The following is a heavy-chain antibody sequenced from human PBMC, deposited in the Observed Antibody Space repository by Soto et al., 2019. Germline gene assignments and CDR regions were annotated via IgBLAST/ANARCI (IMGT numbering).Heavy chain of an antibody. D-gene: IGHD1-26*01. CDR1: GGTFSSYT. V-gene: IGHV1-69*08. CDR3: AIEIVVTGGFDY. Sequence: QVQLVQSGAEVKKPGSSVKVSCKASGGTFSSYTISWVRQAPGQGLEWMGRIIPILGIANYAQKFQGRVTITADKSTSTAYVELSSLRSEDTAVYYCAIEIVVTGGFDYWGQGTPVTVSS. J-gene: IGHJ4*02. CDR2: IIPILGIA.